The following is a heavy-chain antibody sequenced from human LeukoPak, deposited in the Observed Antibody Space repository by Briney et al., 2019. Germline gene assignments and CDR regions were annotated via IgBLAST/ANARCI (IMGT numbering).Heavy chain of an antibody. CDR3: ARRSGSSSTPFDY. Sequence: GGSLRLSCAASGFTFSDYYMSWIRQAPGRGLEWVSYISSSGSTIYYADSVKGRFTISRDNAKNSLYLQMNSLRAEDTAVYYCARRSGSSSTPFDYWGQGTLVTVSS. CDR2: ISSSGSTI. CDR1: GFTFSDYY. D-gene: IGHD1-26*01. V-gene: IGHV3-11*01. J-gene: IGHJ4*02.